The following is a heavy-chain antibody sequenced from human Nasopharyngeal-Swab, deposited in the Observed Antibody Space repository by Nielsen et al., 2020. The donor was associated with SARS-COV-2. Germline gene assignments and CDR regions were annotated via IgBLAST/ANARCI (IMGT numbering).Heavy chain of an antibody. Sequence: GESLRLSCAASGFTFSSYVMHWVRQAPGRGLEWVAVISYDGSNKYYADSVKGRFTISRDNSKNTLYLQMNSLRGEDTAVYYCARGRGGSYFSYFEYWGQGTLVTVSS. D-gene: IGHD1-26*01. J-gene: IGHJ4*02. CDR1: GFTFSSYV. CDR2: ISYDGSNK. V-gene: IGHV3-30-3*01. CDR3: ARGRGGSYFSYFEY.